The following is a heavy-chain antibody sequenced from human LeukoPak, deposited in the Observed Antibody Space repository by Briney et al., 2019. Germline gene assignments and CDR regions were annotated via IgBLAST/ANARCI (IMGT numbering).Heavy chain of an antibody. CDR1: GGSITSYY. Sequence: SETLSLTCTVSGGSITSYYWSWLRQPAGKGLEWIGRIYSSGTTNYNPSLKSRVTMSIDTTQFSLKLSSVTAADTAVYYCARDKPSPYWGQGTLVTVSS. V-gene: IGHV4-4*07. CDR2: IYSSGTT. CDR3: ARDKPSPY. J-gene: IGHJ4*02.